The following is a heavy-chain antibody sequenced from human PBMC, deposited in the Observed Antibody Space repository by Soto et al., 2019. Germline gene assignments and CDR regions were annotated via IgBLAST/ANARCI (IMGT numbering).Heavy chain of an antibody. Sequence: EVQLVESGGALVKPGGSLRLSCAVSDYNFNNAWMKWVRQAPGKGLEWVGRIKSKNDGGIIDYAAPVNGRFIISRDDSKNTLYLQMTSLKIEDTAVYYCATDGRWSAHWGQGTLVTVSS. D-gene: IGHD3-3*01. CDR2: IKSKNDGGII. CDR3: ATDGRWSAH. V-gene: IGHV3-15*07. CDR1: DYNFNNAW. J-gene: IGHJ4*02.